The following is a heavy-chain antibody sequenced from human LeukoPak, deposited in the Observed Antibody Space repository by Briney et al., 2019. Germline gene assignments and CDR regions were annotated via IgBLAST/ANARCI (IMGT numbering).Heavy chain of an antibody. CDR2: IYTSGST. CDR1: GGSISSYY. D-gene: IGHD5-18*01. Sequence: SETLSLTCTVSGGSISSYYWSWIRQPAGKGLEWIGRIYTSGSTNYNPSLKSRVAMSVDTSKNQFSLKLSSVTAADTAVYYCAREPWIQLPNWFDPWGQGTPVTVSS. V-gene: IGHV4-4*07. CDR3: AREPWIQLPNWFDP. J-gene: IGHJ5*02.